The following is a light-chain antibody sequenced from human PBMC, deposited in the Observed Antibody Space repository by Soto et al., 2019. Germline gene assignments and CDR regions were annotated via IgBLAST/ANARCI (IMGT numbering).Light chain of an antibody. J-gene: IGLJ1*01. V-gene: IGLV2-14*01. CDR2: DVS. Sequence: QSALTQPASVSGSPGQSITISCTGTSSDVGGYNYVSWYQQHPGKAPKLMIYDVSNRPSGVHNRFSGSKSGNTASLTISGLQAEDEADYYCSSYTSSSILYVFGTGTKVTVL. CDR1: SSDVGGYNY. CDR3: SSYTSSSILYV.